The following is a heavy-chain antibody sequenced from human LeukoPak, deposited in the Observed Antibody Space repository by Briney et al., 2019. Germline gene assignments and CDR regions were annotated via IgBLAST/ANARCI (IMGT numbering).Heavy chain of an antibody. CDR3: ARAITMIVVVQGY. CDR1: GFTFSTYA. J-gene: IGHJ4*02. V-gene: IGHV3-23*01. CDR2: ISGSGGST. Sequence: GGSLRLSCAASGFTFSTYAMSWVRQAPGKGLEWVSAISGSGGSTYYADSVKGRFTISRDNSKNTLYLQMNSLRAEDTAVYYCARAITMIVVVQGYWGQGTLVTVSS. D-gene: IGHD3-22*01.